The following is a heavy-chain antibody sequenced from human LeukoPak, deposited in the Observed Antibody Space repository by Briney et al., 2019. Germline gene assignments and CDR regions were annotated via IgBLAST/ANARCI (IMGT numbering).Heavy chain of an antibody. D-gene: IGHD1-26*01. CDR3: ARDQNSGSYYSY. CDR2: INPNSGGT. V-gene: IGHV1-2*02. CDR1: GYTFTGYY. Sequence: ASVTVSCKASGYTFTGYYMHWVRQAPGQGLEWMGWINPNSGGTNYAQKFQGRVTMTRDTSISTAYMELSRLRSDDTAVYYCARDQNSGSYYSYWGQGTLVTVSS. J-gene: IGHJ4*02.